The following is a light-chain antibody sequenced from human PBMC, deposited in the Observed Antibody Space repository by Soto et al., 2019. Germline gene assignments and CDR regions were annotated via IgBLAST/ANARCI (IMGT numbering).Light chain of an antibody. V-gene: IGKV1-5*03. J-gene: IGKJ3*01. CDR1: QIINTW. Sequence: DIQMTQSPSSLSASVGDRVTITCRASQIINTWLAWYQQKPGKAPKLLIYRASNLVNGIPSRFSGSGSGTEFTLTISSLQPDDFSIYYCQQYETYSGTFCPGTKVDL. CDR2: RAS. CDR3: QQYETYSGT.